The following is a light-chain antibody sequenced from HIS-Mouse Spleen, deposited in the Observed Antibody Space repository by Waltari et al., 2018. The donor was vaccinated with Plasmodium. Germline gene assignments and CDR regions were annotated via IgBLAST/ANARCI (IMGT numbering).Light chain of an antibody. CDR3: QQYNNWPFT. V-gene: IGKV3-15*01. CDR1: QSVGSN. J-gene: IGKJ3*01. Sequence: EIVMTQSPATLSVSPGARATLSCRASQSVGSNLAWYQQKPGQAPRLLIYGASTRATGIPARFSGSGSGTEFTLTISSLQSEDFAVYYCQQYNNWPFTFGPGTKVDIK. CDR2: GAS.